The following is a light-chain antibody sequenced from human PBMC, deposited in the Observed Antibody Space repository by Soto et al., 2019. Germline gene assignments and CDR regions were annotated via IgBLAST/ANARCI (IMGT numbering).Light chain of an antibody. CDR2: EVS. J-gene: IGLJ1*01. V-gene: IGLV2-8*01. CDR1: SSDVGGYNY. Sequence: QSALTQPPSASGSPGQSVTISCTGTSSDVGGYNYVSRYQQHPGKAPKLMIYEVSKRPSGVPDRFSGSKSGNTASLTVSGLQAEDEADYYCSSYAGSKGVFGTGTKLTVL. CDR3: SSYAGSKGV.